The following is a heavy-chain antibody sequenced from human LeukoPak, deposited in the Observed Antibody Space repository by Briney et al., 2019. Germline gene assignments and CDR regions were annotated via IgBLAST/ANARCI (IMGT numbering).Heavy chain of an antibody. CDR2: MNPNSGNT. V-gene: IGHV1-8*01. Sequence: ASVTVSCKASGYTFTRYDINWVRQATGQGLEWMGWMNPNSGNTGYAQKFQGRVTMTRNTSISTAYMELSSLRSEDTAVYYCARGRLKVRGASYYMDVWGKGTTVTISS. J-gene: IGHJ6*03. CDR1: GYTFTRYD. D-gene: IGHD3-10*01. CDR3: ARGRLKVRGASYYMDV.